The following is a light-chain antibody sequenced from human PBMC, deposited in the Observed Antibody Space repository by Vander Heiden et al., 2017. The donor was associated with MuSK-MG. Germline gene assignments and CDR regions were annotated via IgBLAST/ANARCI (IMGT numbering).Light chain of an antibody. V-gene: IGKV1-39*01. Sequence: DIQMTQSPSSLSASVGDRVTITCRASQSISSYLNWYQQKPGKAPKLLIYAASSLQSGVPSRFSGSGSETDFTLTISSLQPEDFATYYCQQSYSTPRTFGQGTKLEIK. J-gene: IGKJ2*01. CDR3: QQSYSTPRT. CDR1: QSISSY. CDR2: AAS.